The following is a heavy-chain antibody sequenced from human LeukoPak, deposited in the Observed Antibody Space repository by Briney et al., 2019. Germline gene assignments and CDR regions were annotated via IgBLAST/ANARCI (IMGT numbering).Heavy chain of an antibody. CDR1: GYTFTGYY. CDR2: INPNRGGT. Sequence: VASVKVSCKASGYTFTGYYMHWVRQAPGQGLEWMGWINPNRGGTNYAQKFQGRVTMTRDTSISTAYMELSRLRSDDTAVYYCARAPANYDYVWGSYREYYFDYWGQGTLVTVSS. CDR3: ARAPANYDYVWGSYREYYFDY. J-gene: IGHJ4*02. V-gene: IGHV1-2*02. D-gene: IGHD3-16*02.